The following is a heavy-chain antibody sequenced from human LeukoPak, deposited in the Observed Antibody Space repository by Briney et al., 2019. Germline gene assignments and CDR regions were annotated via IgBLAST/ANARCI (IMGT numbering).Heavy chain of an antibody. CDR2: IIPILGIA. CDR3: ARDREPYSSSWYELHAFDI. CDR1: GGTFSSYA. D-gene: IGHD6-13*01. V-gene: IGHV1-69*04. Sequence: GSSVKVSCKASGGTFSSYAISWVRQAPGQGLEWMGRIIPILGIANYAQKFQGRVTITADKSTSTAYMELSSLRSEDTAVYYCARDREPYSSSWYELHAFDIWGQGTMVTVSS. J-gene: IGHJ3*02.